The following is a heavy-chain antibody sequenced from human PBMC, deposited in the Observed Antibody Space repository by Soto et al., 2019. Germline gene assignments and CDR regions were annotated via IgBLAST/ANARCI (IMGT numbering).Heavy chain of an antibody. Sequence: ASVKFCCKASGYTFTSYGISWVRQAPGQGLEWMGWISAYNGNTNYAQKLQGRVTMTTDTSTSTAYMELRSLRSDDTAVYYCARSAYDFWSGPLTWFDPWGQGTLVTVSS. CDR2: ISAYNGNT. J-gene: IGHJ5*02. CDR3: ARSAYDFWSGPLTWFDP. D-gene: IGHD3-3*01. CDR1: GYTFTSYG. V-gene: IGHV1-18*04.